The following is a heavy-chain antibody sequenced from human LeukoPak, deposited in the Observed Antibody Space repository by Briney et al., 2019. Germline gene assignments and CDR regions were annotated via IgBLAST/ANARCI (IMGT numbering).Heavy chain of an antibody. J-gene: IGHJ4*02. CDR3: AKDSRAYGSGSYRPLLDY. CDR1: GFTFSSYG. V-gene: IGHV3-30*18. D-gene: IGHD3-10*01. Sequence: GGSLRLSCAASGFTFSSYGMHWVRQAPGKGLEWVAVISYDGSNKYYADSVKGRFTISRDNSKNTLYLQMNSLRAEDTAVYYCAKDSRAYGSGSYRPLLDYWGQGTLVTVSS. CDR2: ISYDGSNK.